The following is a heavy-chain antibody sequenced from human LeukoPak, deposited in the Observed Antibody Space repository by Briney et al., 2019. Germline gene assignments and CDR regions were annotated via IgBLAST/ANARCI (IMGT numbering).Heavy chain of an antibody. CDR1: GFTFSNAW. V-gene: IGHV3-15*01. CDR2: IKSKTDGGTT. D-gene: IGHD4-23*01. J-gene: IGHJ4*02. Sequence: GGSLRLSCAASGFTFSNAWMSWVRQAPGKGLERVGRIKSKTDGGTTDYAAPVKGRFTISRDDSKNTPYLQMNSLKTEDTAVYYCTTGNYGGNSEDDYWGQGTLVTVSS. CDR3: TTGNYGGNSEDDY.